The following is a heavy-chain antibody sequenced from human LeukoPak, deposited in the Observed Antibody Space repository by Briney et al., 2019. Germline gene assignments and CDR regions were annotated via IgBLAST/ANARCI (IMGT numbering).Heavy chain of an antibody. D-gene: IGHD3-10*01. CDR2: LYPAGNT. CDR3: ARDGSLWFEETRVVNNWFDP. J-gene: IGHJ5*02. Sequence: PGGSLRLSCAASGFTVSSKHMNWVRQAPGKGLEWVSVLYPAGNTYYADSVKGRFTISRDNSENTLYLQMNSLRPDDTAVYYCARDGSLWFEETRVVNNWFDPWGQGTLVTVSS. CDR1: GFTVSSKH. V-gene: IGHV3-53*05.